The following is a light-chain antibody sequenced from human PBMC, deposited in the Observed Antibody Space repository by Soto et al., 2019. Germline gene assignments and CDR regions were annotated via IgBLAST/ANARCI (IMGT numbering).Light chain of an antibody. J-gene: IGKJ1*01. CDR2: GAS. CDR1: QSVSSN. V-gene: IGKV3-20*01. CDR3: QQYGSSPR. Sequence: EIVMTQSPATLSVSPGERATLSCRASQSVSSNLAWYQQKPGQAPRLLIYGASSRATGIPDRFSGSGSGTDFTLTISRLEPEDCAVYYCQQYGSSPRFGQGTKVEIK.